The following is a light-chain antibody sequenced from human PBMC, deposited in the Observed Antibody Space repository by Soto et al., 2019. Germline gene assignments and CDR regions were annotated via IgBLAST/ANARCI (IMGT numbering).Light chain of an antibody. Sequence: SVLRQAPATLTLYPLDRSTLSCRTSQSVSSYLAWYQQKPGQAPSLLIYGASTRATGTPARFSGSGSGTEFTLTISSLQSEDFAVYYCQQRNVWPPVTFGQGRLLEVK. CDR3: QQRNVWPPVT. J-gene: IGKJ5*01. CDR2: GAS. V-gene: IGKV3-15*01. CDR1: QSVSSY.